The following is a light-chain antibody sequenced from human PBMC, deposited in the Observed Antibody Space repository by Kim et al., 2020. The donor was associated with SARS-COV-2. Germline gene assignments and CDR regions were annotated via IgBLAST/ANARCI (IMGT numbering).Light chain of an antibody. CDR2: AAS. V-gene: IGKV3-20*01. J-gene: IGKJ3*01. CDR3: QQYGNSRGLFN. Sequence: EIVLTQSPGTLSLSPGDRATLSCRASQSVTSTNLAWYQQKPGQAPRLLIYAASVRATGIPDRFSGSGSGTDFTLTISRLEPEDFAVYYCQQYGNSRGLFNFGPGTKVDIK. CDR1: QSVTSTN.